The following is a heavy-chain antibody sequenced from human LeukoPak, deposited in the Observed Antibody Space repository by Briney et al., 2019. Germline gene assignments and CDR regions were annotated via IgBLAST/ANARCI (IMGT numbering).Heavy chain of an antibody. CDR2: INHSGST. CDR3: ASLSGWLDY. CDR1: GGSFSGYY. Sequence: PSETLSLTCAVYGGSFSGYYWSWIRQPPGKGLEWIGEINHSGSTNYNPSLKSRVTMSVDTSKNQFSLKLSSVTAADTAVYYCASLSGWLDYWGQGTLVTVSS. V-gene: IGHV4-34*01. D-gene: IGHD6-19*01. J-gene: IGHJ4*02.